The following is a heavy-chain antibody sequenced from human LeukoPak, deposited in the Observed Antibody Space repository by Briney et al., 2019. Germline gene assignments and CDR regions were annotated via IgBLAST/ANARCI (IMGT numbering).Heavy chain of an antibody. CDR3: ARVMSSSGYYPFDY. J-gene: IGHJ4*02. CDR2: ISAYNGNT. D-gene: IGHD3-22*01. Sequence: ASVKVSCKASGYTFTSYGIRWVRQAPGQGLEWMGWISAYNGNTNYAQKLQGRVTMTTDTSTSTAYMELRSLRSDDTAVYYCARVMSSSGYYPFDYWGQGTLVTVSS. V-gene: IGHV1-18*01. CDR1: GYTFTSYG.